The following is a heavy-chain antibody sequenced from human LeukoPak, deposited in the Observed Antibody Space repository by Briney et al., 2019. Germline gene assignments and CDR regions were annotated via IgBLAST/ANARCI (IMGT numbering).Heavy chain of an antibody. J-gene: IGHJ3*02. Sequence: SVKVSCKASGGTFSSYTISWVRQAPGQGLEWMGRIIPILGIANYAQKFQGRVTITADKSTSTAYMELSSLRAEDTAVYYCARGGSLGGWYGGCSAFDIWGQGTMVTVSS. D-gene: IGHD6-19*01. CDR1: GGTFSSYT. V-gene: IGHV1-69*02. CDR2: IIPILGIA. CDR3: ARGGSLGGWYGGCSAFDI.